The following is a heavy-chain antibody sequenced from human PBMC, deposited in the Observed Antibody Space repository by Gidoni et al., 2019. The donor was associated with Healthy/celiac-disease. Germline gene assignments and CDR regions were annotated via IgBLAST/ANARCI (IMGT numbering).Heavy chain of an antibody. J-gene: IGHJ6*02. Sequence: VQLLESGGGLVQPGGSLRLSCAASGFTFSSYAMSWVRQAPGKGLEWVSGISGSGGSRFYADSVKGRFTISKDNTKNMLYLQMSSLRAEDTAVYYCAKVVSARAHYYGMDVWGQGTTVTVSS. CDR2: ISGSGGSR. CDR1: GFTFSSYA. V-gene: IGHV3-23*01. D-gene: IGHD6-6*01. CDR3: AKVVSARAHYYGMDV.